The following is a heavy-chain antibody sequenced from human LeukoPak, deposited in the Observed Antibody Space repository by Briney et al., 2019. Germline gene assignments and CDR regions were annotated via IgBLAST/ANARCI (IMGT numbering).Heavy chain of an antibody. V-gene: IGHV3-66*01. CDR1: GFTVSSNY. CDR2: IYSGGST. Sequence: GGSLRLSCAASGFTVSSNYMSWVRQAPGKGLEWVSVIYSGGSTYYADSVKGRFTISRDNSKNTLYLQMNSLRAEDTAVYYCARAMSSGYYSTPLDYWGQGTLVTVSS. J-gene: IGHJ4*02. D-gene: IGHD3-22*01. CDR3: ARAMSSGYYSTPLDY.